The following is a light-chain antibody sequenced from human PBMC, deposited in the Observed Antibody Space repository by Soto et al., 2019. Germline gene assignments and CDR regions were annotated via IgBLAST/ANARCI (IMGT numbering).Light chain of an antibody. CDR1: SSDFGGSNY. Sequence: QSVLTQPRSVSGSPGQSVTISCTGTSSDFGGSNYVSWYQQHPGKAPKLMIYDVAERPSGVPNRFSGSKSGNTASLTISGLQTEDEADYFCCSYAGNYFWVFGGGTKVTVL. CDR2: DVA. CDR3: CSYAGNYFWV. V-gene: IGLV2-11*01. J-gene: IGLJ3*02.